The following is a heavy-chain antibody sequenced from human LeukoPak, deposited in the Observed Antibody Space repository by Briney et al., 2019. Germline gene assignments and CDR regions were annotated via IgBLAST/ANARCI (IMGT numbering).Heavy chain of an antibody. Sequence: AAKVSCKAPGGTFSSYTISWVGQARGRGREWMGRIIPILGIANYVQKFQGRVTITADKSTSTAYMELSSLRSEDTAVYYCASYQSSTNFDYWGQGTLVTVSS. CDR3: ASYQSSTNFDY. J-gene: IGHJ4*02. CDR1: GGTFSSYT. D-gene: IGHD2-2*01. V-gene: IGHV1-69*02. CDR2: IIPILGIA.